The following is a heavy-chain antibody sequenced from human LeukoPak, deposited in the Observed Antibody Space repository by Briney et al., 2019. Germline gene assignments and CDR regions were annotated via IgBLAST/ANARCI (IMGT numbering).Heavy chain of an antibody. CDR2: IIPIFGTA. D-gene: IGHD2-15*01. V-gene: IGHV1-69*13. J-gene: IGHJ6*03. Sequence: VASVKVSCKASGGTFSSYAISWVRQAPGQGLEWMGGIIPIFGTANYAQTFQGRVTITADESKSTAYMELSSLRSEDTAVYYCARGMVVVVVAATHYYMDVWGKGTTVTVSS. CDR1: GGTFSSYA. CDR3: ARGMVVVVVAATHYYMDV.